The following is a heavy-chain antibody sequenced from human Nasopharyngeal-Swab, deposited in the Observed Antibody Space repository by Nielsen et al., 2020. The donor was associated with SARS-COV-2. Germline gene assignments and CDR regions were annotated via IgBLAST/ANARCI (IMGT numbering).Heavy chain of an antibody. V-gene: IGHV4-59*01. Sequence: SETLSLTCTVSGGYISSYYWSWIRQPPGKGLEWIGYIYYSGSTNYNPSLKSRVTISVDTSKNQFSLKLSSVTAADTAVYYCARILTIFGVVASYYFDYWGQGTLVTVSS. CDR2: IYYSGST. D-gene: IGHD3-3*01. CDR1: GGYISSYY. CDR3: ARILTIFGVVASYYFDY. J-gene: IGHJ4*02.